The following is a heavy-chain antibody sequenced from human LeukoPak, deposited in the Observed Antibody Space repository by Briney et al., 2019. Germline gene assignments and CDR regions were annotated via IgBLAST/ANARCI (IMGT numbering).Heavy chain of an antibody. V-gene: IGHV4-61*02. CDR1: GGSISSGSHY. Sequence: SETLSLTCTVSGGSISSGSHYWSWLRQPAGKGLEWIVRIYSSGNTNYNPSLKSRVTISLDTSKNQFSLNLSSVTAADTAVYYCAGEVGGSWFDPWGLGTLVTVSS. J-gene: IGHJ5*02. D-gene: IGHD1-26*01. CDR2: IYSSGNT. CDR3: AGEVGGSWFDP.